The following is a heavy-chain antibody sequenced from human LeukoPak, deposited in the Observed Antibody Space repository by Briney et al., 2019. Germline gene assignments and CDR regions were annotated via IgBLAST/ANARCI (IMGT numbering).Heavy chain of an antibody. J-gene: IGHJ6*02. D-gene: IGHD3-3*01. Sequence: GGSLRLSCAASGFTFSSHGMHWVRQAPGKGLEWVAVISYDGSNKYYADSVKGRFTISRDNSKNTLYLQMNSLRAEDTAVYYCAKDLVDDFWSGYDTGYYYGMDVWGQGTTVTVSS. V-gene: IGHV3-30*18. CDR1: GFTFSSHG. CDR3: AKDLVDDFWSGYDTGYYYGMDV. CDR2: ISYDGSNK.